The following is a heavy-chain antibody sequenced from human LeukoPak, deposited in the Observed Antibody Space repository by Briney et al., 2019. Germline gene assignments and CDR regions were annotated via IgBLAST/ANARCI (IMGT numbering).Heavy chain of an antibody. CDR1: GGSISSYS. V-gene: IGHV4-59*12. CDR2: IYDSGST. CDR3: ARERGARGFGSQLDC. J-gene: IGHJ4*02. Sequence: SETLSLTCTVSGGSISSYSWSWIRQPPGEALEWIGYIYDSGSTKYNPSLKSRVSISVDTSKNQFSLRLSSVTAADTAVYFCARERGARGFGSQLDCWGQGTLVTVSS. D-gene: IGHD3-10*01.